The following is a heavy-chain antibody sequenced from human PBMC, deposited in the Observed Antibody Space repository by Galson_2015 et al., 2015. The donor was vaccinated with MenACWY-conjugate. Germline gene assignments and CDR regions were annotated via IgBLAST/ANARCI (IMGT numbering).Heavy chain of an antibody. J-gene: IGHJ4*02. V-gene: IGHV3-73*01. D-gene: IGHD2-21*01. CDR2: VRSAYYTYVT. Sequence: SLRLSCAASGSTFSGSDLHWVRQASGKGLEWVGRVRSAYYTYVTWYVASVKGRFTISRDDSKNTAYLQMDSLKSEDTAVYYCLIEGGHWGQGTLVTVSS. CDR3: LIEGGH. CDR1: GSTFSGSD.